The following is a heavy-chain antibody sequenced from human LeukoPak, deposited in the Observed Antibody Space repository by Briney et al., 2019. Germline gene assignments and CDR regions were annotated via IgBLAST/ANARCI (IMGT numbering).Heavy chain of an antibody. V-gene: IGHV3-7*01. Sequence: GGSLRLSCAASGFIFSSYWMSWVRQAPGKGLEWVANINQDASAKNYVDSVKGRFTISRDNAKNSLYLQMNSLRAEDTAAYYCASYVSSGYYSTNDYWGQGTLVTVSS. D-gene: IGHD3-22*01. J-gene: IGHJ4*02. CDR2: INQDASAK. CDR3: ASYVSSGYYSTNDY. CDR1: GFIFSSYW.